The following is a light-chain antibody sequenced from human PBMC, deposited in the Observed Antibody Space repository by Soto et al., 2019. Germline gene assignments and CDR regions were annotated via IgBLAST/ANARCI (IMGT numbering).Light chain of an antibody. CDR2: DAF. CDR1: RSLDSGQ. V-gene: IGKV3-20*01. CDR3: QQYGSSRWT. J-gene: IGKJ1*01. Sequence: EIVLTQSPGTLSLSPGESATLSCRASRSLDSGQLAWYQQKVGRAPRLLIHDAFMRATGIPDRFSGSGSGTDFTLTIARLEPEDFAVYYCQQYGSSRWTFGQGTKVDIK.